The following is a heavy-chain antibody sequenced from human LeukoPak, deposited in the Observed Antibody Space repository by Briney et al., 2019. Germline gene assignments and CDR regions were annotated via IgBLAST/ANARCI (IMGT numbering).Heavy chain of an antibody. J-gene: IGHJ4*02. D-gene: IGHD3-22*01. CDR2: IRSISSPI. Sequence: GGSLRLSCAASGFTFSTYSMNWVRRAPGKGLEWVSHIRSISSPIYYADSVKGRFTLSRDNAMNSLYLQMNSLRAEDTAVYYCARRGSGYSFDYWGQGTLVTVSS. CDR1: GFTFSTYS. V-gene: IGHV3-48*04. CDR3: ARRGSGYSFDY.